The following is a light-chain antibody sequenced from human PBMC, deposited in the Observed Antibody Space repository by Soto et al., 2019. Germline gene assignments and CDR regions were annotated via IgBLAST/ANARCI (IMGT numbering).Light chain of an antibody. J-gene: IGKJ3*01. CDR1: QSISSY. CDR3: QQYDNLPFT. Sequence: DIQMTQSPSSLSASVGDRVTITCRASQSISSYLNWYQQRPGKASKLLIYDASNMETGVPSRFSGGGSGTDFTFTITSLQPEDFATYYCQQYDNLPFTFGPGTKVDIK. V-gene: IGKV1-33*01. CDR2: DAS.